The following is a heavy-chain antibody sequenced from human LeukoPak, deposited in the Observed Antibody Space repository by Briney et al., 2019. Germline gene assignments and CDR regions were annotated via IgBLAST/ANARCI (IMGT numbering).Heavy chain of an antibody. CDR2: IDSDGTLT. J-gene: IGHJ4*02. Sequence: GGSLRLSCAASGFTFSSYAMHWVRQAPGKGLVWVARIDSDGTLTSYADSVKGRFTISRDNAKNTVYLQMNGLRAEDTAIYYCARNIGSDWGQGTLVTVSS. D-gene: IGHD2/OR15-2a*01. CDR1: GFTFSSYA. CDR3: ARNIGSD. V-gene: IGHV3-74*01.